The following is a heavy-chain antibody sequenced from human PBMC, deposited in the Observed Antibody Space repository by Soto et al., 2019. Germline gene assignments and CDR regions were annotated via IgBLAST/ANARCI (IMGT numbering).Heavy chain of an antibody. V-gene: IGHV1-46*01. Sequence: QVQLVQSGAEVKKPGASVKVSCKASGYTFTSYTMHWVRQAPGQGLEWMGMINPSGGDTSYAQNFQGRVTMTRDTSTSTLYMELSSLRSEDTAVYYCARESNYDAPTDYYYGMDVWGQGTTVTVSS. CDR2: INPSGGDT. CDR1: GYTFTSYT. D-gene: IGHD3-3*01. J-gene: IGHJ6*02. CDR3: ARESNYDAPTDYYYGMDV.